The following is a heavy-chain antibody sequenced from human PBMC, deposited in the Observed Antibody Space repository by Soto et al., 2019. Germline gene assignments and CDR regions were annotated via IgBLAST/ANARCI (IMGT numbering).Heavy chain of an antibody. V-gene: IGHV4-59*01. CDR2: IYYSGST. CDR3: ARNLRWELAFDY. Sequence: ETLSLTCTVSVGSSSSYYWSWIRQPPGKGLEWIGYIYYSGSTNYNPSLKSRVTISVDTSKNQFSLKLSSVTAADTAVYYCARNLRWELAFDYWGQGTLVTVSS. D-gene: IGHD1-26*01. CDR1: VGSSSSYY. J-gene: IGHJ4*02.